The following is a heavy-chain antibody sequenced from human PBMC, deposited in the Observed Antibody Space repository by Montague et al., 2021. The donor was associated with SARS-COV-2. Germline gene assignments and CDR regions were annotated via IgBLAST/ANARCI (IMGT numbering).Heavy chain of an antibody. V-gene: IGHV4-39*01. D-gene: IGHD2-21*01. CDR2: IYYGRST. CDR1: GGPISSSSYY. J-gene: IGHJ4*02. Sequence: SETLSLTCTVSGGPISSSSYYWGWIRQPPGKGLEWIGTIYYGRSTYHNPSLKSRVTISVDTSKNQFSLKLSSVTAADTAVYYCARQGGDIVVVIAIRGPYYFDYWGQGTLVTVSS. CDR3: ARQGGDIVVVIAIRGPYYFDY.